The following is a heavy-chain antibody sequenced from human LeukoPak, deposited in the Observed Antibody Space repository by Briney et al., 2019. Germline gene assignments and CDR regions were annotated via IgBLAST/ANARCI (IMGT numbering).Heavy chain of an antibody. J-gene: IGHJ4*02. CDR1: GFTFSSYA. Sequence: GGSLRLSCAASGFTFSSYAMSWVRQAPGKGLEWVSAISGSGGSTYYADSVKGRFTIPRDNSKNTLYLQMNSLRAEDTAVYYCAKAHGGYYDSSGYYYWGQGTLVTVSS. V-gene: IGHV3-23*01. CDR3: AKAHGGYYDSSGYYY. D-gene: IGHD3-22*01. CDR2: ISGSGGST.